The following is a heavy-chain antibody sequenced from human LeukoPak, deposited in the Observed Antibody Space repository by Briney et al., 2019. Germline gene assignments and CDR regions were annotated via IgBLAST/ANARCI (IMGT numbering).Heavy chain of an antibody. Sequence: SVKVSFKASGGTFSSYAISWVRQAPGQGLEWMGGIIPIFGTANYAQKFQGRVTITTDESTSTAYMELSSLRSEDTAVYYCAMGIVGYCSSTSCYDTFDYWGQGTLVTVSS. CDR2: IIPIFGTA. V-gene: IGHV1-69*05. CDR3: AMGIVGYCSSTSCYDTFDY. J-gene: IGHJ4*02. CDR1: GGTFSSYA. D-gene: IGHD2-2*01.